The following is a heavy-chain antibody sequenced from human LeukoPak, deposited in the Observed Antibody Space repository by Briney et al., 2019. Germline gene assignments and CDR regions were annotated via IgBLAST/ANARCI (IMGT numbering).Heavy chain of an antibody. V-gene: IGHV4-59*01. J-gene: IGHJ3*02. CDR1: GGSISSYY. D-gene: IGHD1-1*01. Sequence: SETLSLTCTVSGGSISSYYWSWIRQPPGKGLEWIGYIYYSGSTNYNPSLKSRVTISVDTSKNQFSLKLSSVTAADTAVYYCARGSKLERRVNDAFDIWGQGTMVTVSS. CDR2: IYYSGST. CDR3: ARGSKLERRVNDAFDI.